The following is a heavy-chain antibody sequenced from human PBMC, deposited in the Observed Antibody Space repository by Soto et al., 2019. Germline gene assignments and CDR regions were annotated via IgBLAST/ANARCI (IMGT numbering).Heavy chain of an antibody. D-gene: IGHD5-12*01. CDR2: IRSKANSYAT. J-gene: IGHJ4*02. CDR3: TRQTDQYKRGYSGYDPHRSSAHDY. Sequence: GGSLRLSCAASGFTFSGSAMHWVRQASGKGLEWVGRIRSKANSYATAYAASVKGRFTISRDDSKNTAYLQMNSLKTEDTAVYYCTRQTDQYKRGYSGYDPHRSSAHDYWGQGTLVTVSS. V-gene: IGHV3-73*01. CDR1: GFTFSGSA.